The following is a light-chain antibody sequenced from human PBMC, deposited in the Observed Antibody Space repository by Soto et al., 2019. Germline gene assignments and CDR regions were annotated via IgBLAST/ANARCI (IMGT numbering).Light chain of an antibody. CDR3: LQYYSSPRT. V-gene: IGKV3-20*01. Sequence: EIALTQSPGTLSLTPGERATLSCRTSESLGSDYVAWYQQKPGQAPRLLIYGASSRATDVPDRFSGGGSGTDFTLTISSLAPEDAAVYHCLQYYSSPRTFGQGTKLEIK. J-gene: IGKJ2*01. CDR1: ESLGSDY. CDR2: GAS.